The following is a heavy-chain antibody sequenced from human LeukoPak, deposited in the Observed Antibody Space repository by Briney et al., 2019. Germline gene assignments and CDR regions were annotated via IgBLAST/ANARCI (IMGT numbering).Heavy chain of an antibody. V-gene: IGHV3-74*01. Sequence: GGSLRLSCAASGFTFSSYWMHWVRQAPGKGLVWVSRINSDGSSTSYADSVKGRFTISRDNAKNTLYLQMNSLRAEDTAVYYCASGGHGYSGCDPDFDYWGQGTLVTVSS. CDR3: ASGGHGYSGCDPDFDY. D-gene: IGHD5-12*01. CDR2: INSDGSST. J-gene: IGHJ4*02. CDR1: GFTFSSYW.